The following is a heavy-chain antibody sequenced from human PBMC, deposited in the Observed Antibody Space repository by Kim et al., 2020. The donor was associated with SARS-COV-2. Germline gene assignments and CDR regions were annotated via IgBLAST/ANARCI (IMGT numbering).Heavy chain of an antibody. CDR1: GGSISSYY. D-gene: IGHD3-10*01. V-gene: IGHV4-59*01. J-gene: IGHJ5*02. Sequence: SETLSLTCTVSGGSISSYYWSWIRQPPGKGLEWIGYIYYSGSTNYNPSLKSRVTISVDTSKNQFSLKLSSVTAADTAVYYCARTPLWFGEFHNWFDPWGQGTLVTVSS. CDR2: IYYSGST. CDR3: ARTPLWFGEFHNWFDP.